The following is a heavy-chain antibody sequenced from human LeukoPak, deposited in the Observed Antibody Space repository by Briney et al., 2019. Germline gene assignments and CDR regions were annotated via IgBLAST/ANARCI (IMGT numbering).Heavy chain of an antibody. J-gene: IGHJ5*02. CDR3: ARRLRWPNWFDP. CDR1: GGSISSSSYY. Sequence: SETLSLTCTVSGGSISSSSYYWGWLRQPPGKGLEWIGRIYYSGSTYYNPSLKSRVTISVDTSKNQFSLKLSSVTAADTSVYYCARRLRWPNWFDPWGQGTLVTVSS. CDR2: IYYSGST. V-gene: IGHV4-39*01. D-gene: IGHD4-23*01.